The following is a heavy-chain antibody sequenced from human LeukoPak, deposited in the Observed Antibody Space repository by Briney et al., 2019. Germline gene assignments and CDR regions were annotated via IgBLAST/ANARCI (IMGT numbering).Heavy chain of an antibody. CDR1: GYTFTTYG. V-gene: IGHV1-18*01. CDR2: ISASNGNK. D-gene: IGHD3-3*02. J-gene: IGHJ4*02. Sequence: ASVKVSCKASGYTFTTYGISWVRQAPGQGLQWLGWISASNGNKNYAQKFRDRVTMSTVTSTGTAYLDVRSLTSDDTAVYYCARDHSNWHYATDFWGQGTLVIVSS. CDR3: ARDHSNWHYATDF.